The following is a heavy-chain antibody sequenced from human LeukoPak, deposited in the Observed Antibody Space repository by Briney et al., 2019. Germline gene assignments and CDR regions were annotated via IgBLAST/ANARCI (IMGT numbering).Heavy chain of an antibody. CDR3: AAGQQDNWFDP. Sequence: SETLSLTCTVSGGSISSSNYYWGWIRQPPGKGLEWIGNIYYSGSTYYNPSLKSRVTISVDTSKNQFSLKLSSVTAADTALYYCAAGQQDNWFDPWGQGTLVTVSS. J-gene: IGHJ5*02. V-gene: IGHV4-39*01. CDR1: GGSISSSNYY. CDR2: IYYSGST. D-gene: IGHD6-13*01.